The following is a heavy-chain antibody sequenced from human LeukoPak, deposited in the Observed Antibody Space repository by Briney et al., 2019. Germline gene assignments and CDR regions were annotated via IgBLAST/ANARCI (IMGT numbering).Heavy chain of an antibody. CDR1: GFTFSNSA. Sequence: PGGSLRLSCAASGFTFSNSAMTWVRQSPGKGLEWVSDISASGDTTHYADSVKGRFTISRDNAKNTLYLQMNSLRAEDTAVYYCARDGGGYDQNDAFDIWGQGTMVTVSS. D-gene: IGHD3-22*01. CDR2: ISASGDTT. CDR3: ARDGGGYDQNDAFDI. V-gene: IGHV3-23*01. J-gene: IGHJ3*02.